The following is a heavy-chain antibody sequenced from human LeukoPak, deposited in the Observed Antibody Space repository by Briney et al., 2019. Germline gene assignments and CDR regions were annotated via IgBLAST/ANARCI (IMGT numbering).Heavy chain of an antibody. CDR2: INPNSGGT. D-gene: IGHD5-24*01. CDR3: ARDRQRWLQYNWFDP. CDR1: GYTFTGYY. J-gene: IGHJ5*02. V-gene: IGHV1-2*02. Sequence: ASVKVSCKASGYTFTGYYMHWVRQAPGQGLEWMGWINPNSGGTNYAQKFQGRVTMTRDTSISTAYMELSRLRSDDTAVYYCARDRQRWLQYNWFDPWGQGTLVTVSS.